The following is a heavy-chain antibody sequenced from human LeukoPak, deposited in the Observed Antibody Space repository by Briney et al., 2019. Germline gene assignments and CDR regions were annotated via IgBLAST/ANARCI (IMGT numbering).Heavy chain of an antibody. CDR2: ITSAGAP. CDR3: ARDPNGDYIGAFEF. Sequence: GGSLRLSCAASGFTFSNYAVMWVRQAPGQGLEWVSDITSAGAPRYADSVKGRFTISRDNSKNTLYLQMNSLRAEDTAQYFCARDPNGDYIGAFEFWGQGTGVTVSS. V-gene: IGHV3-23*01. D-gene: IGHD4-17*01. J-gene: IGHJ3*01. CDR1: GFTFSNYA.